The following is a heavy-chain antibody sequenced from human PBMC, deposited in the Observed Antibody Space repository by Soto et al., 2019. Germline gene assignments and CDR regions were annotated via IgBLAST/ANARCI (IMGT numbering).Heavy chain of an antibody. CDR1: GFTFGDYA. Sequence: GGSLILSCTASGFTFGDYAMSWFRQAPGKGLEWVGFIRSKAYGGTTEYAASVKGRFTISRDDSKSIAYLQMNSLKTEDTAVYYCTREVYGSGHDAFDIWGQGTMVTVSS. D-gene: IGHD3-10*01. V-gene: IGHV3-49*03. CDR3: TREVYGSGHDAFDI. J-gene: IGHJ3*02. CDR2: IRSKAYGGTT.